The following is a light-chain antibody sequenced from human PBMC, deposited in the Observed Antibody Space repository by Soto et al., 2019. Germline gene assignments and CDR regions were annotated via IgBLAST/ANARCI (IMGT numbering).Light chain of an antibody. CDR3: QSYESCLSAWV. CDR1: SSNIGAGYD. V-gene: IGLV1-40*01. CDR2: GNT. Sequence: QSVLTQPPSVSGAPGQRVTISCTESSSNIGAGYDVHWYQQLPGTAPKLLIYGNTNRPSGVPDRFSGSKSGTSASLAITGLQAEDGADYYCQSYESCLSAWVFGGGTKLTVL. J-gene: IGLJ3*02.